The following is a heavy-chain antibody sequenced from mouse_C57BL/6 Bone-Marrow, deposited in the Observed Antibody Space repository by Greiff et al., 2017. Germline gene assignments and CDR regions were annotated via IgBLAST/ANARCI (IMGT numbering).Heavy chain of an antibody. V-gene: IGHV5-4*03. J-gene: IGHJ3*01. CDR2: ISDGGSYT. Sequence: EVMLVESGGGLVKPGGSLKLSCAASGFTFSSYAMSWVRQTPEKRLEWVATISDGGSYTYYPDNVKGRFTISRDNAKNNLYLQMSHLKSEDTAMYYCARHYGSSFAYWGQGTLVTVSA. CDR3: ARHYGSSFAY. CDR1: GFTFSSYA. D-gene: IGHD1-3*01.